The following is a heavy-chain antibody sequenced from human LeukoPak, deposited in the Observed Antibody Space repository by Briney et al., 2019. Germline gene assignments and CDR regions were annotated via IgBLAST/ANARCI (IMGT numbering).Heavy chain of an antibody. CDR2: ISSSSSYI. CDR1: GFTFSSYS. CDR3: ARELSATSYYYYYYMDV. J-gene: IGHJ6*03. Sequence: GGSLRLSCAASGFTFSSYSMNWVRQAPGKGLEWVSSISSSSSYIYYADSVKGRFTISRDNAKNSLYLQMNSLRAEDTAVYCCARELSATSYYYYYYMDVWGKGTTVTVSS. D-gene: IGHD5-24*01. V-gene: IGHV3-21*01.